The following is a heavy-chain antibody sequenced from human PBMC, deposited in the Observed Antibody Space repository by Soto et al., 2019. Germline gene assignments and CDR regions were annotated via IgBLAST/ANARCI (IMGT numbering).Heavy chain of an antibody. V-gene: IGHV1-69*01. CDR1: GGTFSSYR. Sequence: VKVSCKASGGTFSSYRINWVRQAPGQGLERVGGIVPIYRTADYAQKFQGRVTITADESARTSYMELRSLKSQDTAVYYCVRDSGAKLSSSWGQGTLVTVSS. D-gene: IGHD6-13*01. J-gene: IGHJ4*02. CDR2: IVPIYRTA. CDR3: VRDSGAKLSSS.